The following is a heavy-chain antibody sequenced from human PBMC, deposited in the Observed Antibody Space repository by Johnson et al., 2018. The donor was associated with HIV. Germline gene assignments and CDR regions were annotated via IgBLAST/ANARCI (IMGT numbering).Heavy chain of an antibody. Sequence: QVQLVESGGGVVQPGRSLRLSCAASGFTLSDFYMSWIRQAPGKGPEWLSYIRASGSNIYYADSVKGRFTISRDNSKNTLYLQMNSLRAEDTAVYYCARGGGYSIAAPSDAFDIWGQGTMVTVSS. CDR1: GFTLSDFY. J-gene: IGHJ3*02. CDR2: IRASGSNI. CDR3: ARGGGYSIAAPSDAFDI. V-gene: IGHV3-11*04. D-gene: IGHD6-6*01.